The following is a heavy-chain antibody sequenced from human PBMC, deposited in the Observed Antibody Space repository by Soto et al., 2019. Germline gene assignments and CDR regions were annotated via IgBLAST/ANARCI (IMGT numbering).Heavy chain of an antibody. CDR2: IYYSGIT. J-gene: IGHJ4*02. CDR1: GGSVTSYY. D-gene: IGHD2-8*02. V-gene: IGHV4-59*02. Sequence: SETLSLTCTVSGGSVTSYYWSWIRQPPGKGLEWIGYIYYSGITDYNPSLKSRVTISVDTSKSQFSLKLSSVTAADTAVYYCARGGGVYYFDYWGQGTLVTVSS. CDR3: ARGGGVYYFDY.